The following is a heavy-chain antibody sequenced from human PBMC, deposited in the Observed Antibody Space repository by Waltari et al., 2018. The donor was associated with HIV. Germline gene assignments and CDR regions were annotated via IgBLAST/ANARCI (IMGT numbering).Heavy chain of an antibody. V-gene: IGHV3-30*03. CDR2: ISDYGNYK. Sequence: QVHLVESGGGVVQSGRSLRLSCAASGFTLSSYGMHWVRPAPGKRLGLVSVISDYGNYKIYPDSVKGRFTISRDDSKNTLYLQMDSLRAEDTAVYYCAGGMATTSEAHWGQGTLVTVSS. CDR1: GFTLSSYG. CDR3: AGGMATTSEAH. J-gene: IGHJ4*02. D-gene: IGHD3-16*01.